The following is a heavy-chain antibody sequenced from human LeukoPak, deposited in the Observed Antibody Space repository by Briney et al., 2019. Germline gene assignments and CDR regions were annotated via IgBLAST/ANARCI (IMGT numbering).Heavy chain of an antibody. CDR1: GGTFNNSA. J-gene: IGHJ4*02. D-gene: IGHD3-3*01. CDR2: IIPIFGTA. CDR3: ATYNFWSGYPLNDYFDY. V-gene: IGHV1-69*13. Sequence: SVKVSCKTSGGTFNNSAISWVRQAPGQGLEWMGGIIPIFGTANYAQKFQGRVTITADESTSTAYMELNSLRSEDTAVYYCATYNFWSGYPLNDYFDYWGQGTLVTVSS.